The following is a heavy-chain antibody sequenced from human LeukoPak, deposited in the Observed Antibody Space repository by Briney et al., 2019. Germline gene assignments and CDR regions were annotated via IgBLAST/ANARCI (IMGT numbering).Heavy chain of an antibody. Sequence: ASVKVSCKASGYTFTCYYMHWVRQAPGQGLEWMGWINPNSGGTNYAQKFQGRVTMTRDTSISTAYMELSRLRSDDTAVYYCARGLYGDGYSEQLSGFWFDPWGQGTLVTVSS. D-gene: IGHD5-24*01. V-gene: IGHV1-2*02. CDR3: ARGLYGDGYSEQLSGFWFDP. CDR2: INPNSGGT. J-gene: IGHJ5*02. CDR1: GYTFTCYY.